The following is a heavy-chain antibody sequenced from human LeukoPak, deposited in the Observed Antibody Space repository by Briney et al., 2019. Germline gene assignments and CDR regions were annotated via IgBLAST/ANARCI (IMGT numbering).Heavy chain of an antibody. V-gene: IGHV4-59*01. D-gene: IGHD3-3*01. CDR2: IYYSGST. CDR3: ARAVRRGRFLEDRRWFDP. Sequence: PSETLSLTCTVCGGSISSYYWSWIRQPPGKGLEWIGYIYYSGSTNYNPSLKRRVTISVDTSKNQFSLKLSSVTAADTAVYYCARAVRRGRFLEDRRWFDPWGQGTLVTVSS. J-gene: IGHJ5*02. CDR1: GGSISSYY.